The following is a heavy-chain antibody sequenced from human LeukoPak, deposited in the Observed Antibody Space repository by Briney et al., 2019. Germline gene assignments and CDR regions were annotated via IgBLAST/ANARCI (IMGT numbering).Heavy chain of an antibody. CDR1: GFTVSSNT. CDR2: IYSDGST. CDR3: ARDLAAGGTYPHY. Sequence: GGSLRLSCAASGFTVSSNTISWARQAPGRGPEWASVIYSDGSTYYADSVKGRFTISRDTSKNTLYLQMNSLRTEDTAVYYCARDLAAGGTYPHYWGQGTLVSVSS. V-gene: IGHV3-53*01. D-gene: IGHD6-13*01. J-gene: IGHJ4*02.